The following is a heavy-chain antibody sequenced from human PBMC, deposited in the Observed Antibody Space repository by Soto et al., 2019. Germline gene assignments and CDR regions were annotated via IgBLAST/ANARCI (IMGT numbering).Heavy chain of an antibody. CDR1: GFTFGDYA. J-gene: IGHJ6*02. D-gene: IGHD6-6*01. V-gene: IGHV3-15*01. CDR3: TTGLAATYYYYGMDV. CDR2: IKSKTDGGTT. Sequence: GGSLRLSCTASGFTFGDYAMSWFRQAPGKGLEWVGRIKSKTDGGTTDYAASVKGRFTISRDDSKNTLYLQMNSLKTEDTAVYYCTTGLAATYYYYGMDVWGQGTTVTVSS.